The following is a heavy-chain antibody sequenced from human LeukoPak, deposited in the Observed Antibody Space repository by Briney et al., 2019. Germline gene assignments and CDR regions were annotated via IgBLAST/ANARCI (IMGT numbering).Heavy chain of an antibody. V-gene: IGHV4-61*01. Sequence: PSETLSLTCTVSGGSVSSSSNYWSWIRRPPGKGLEWIGYMYYSGSTKYNPSLKSRVTITPDTSKNQFSLKLSSVTAADTAMYYCASERSGWPNYFDYWGQGILVTVSS. CDR2: MYYSGST. CDR1: GGSVSSSSNY. D-gene: IGHD6-19*01. J-gene: IGHJ4*02. CDR3: ASERSGWPNYFDY.